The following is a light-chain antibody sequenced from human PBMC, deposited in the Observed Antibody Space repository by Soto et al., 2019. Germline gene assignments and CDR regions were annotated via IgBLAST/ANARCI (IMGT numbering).Light chain of an antibody. CDR1: RSDFGTYKL. CDR2: EGT. CDR3: SSNADSTTYV. V-gene: IGLV2-23*01. J-gene: IGLJ1*01. Sequence: QSALTQPASVSGSPGQSITISCSGTRSDFGTYKLVSWYQQHPGRPPKLVIYEGTERPSGISNRFSASQSGSTASLTISGLQAGDEADYYCSSNADSTTYVFGTGTKVTV.